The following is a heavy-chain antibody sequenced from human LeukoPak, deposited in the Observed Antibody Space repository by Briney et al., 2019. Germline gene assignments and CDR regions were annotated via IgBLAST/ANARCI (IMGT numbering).Heavy chain of an antibody. CDR3: AREPMGVTGY. J-gene: IGHJ4*02. V-gene: IGHV3-74*01. D-gene: IGHD1-26*01. CDR2: IKSDGSST. Sequence: GRCLRLSCAASGFTFSSSWMHWVRQAPGKGLVWVSRIKSDGSSTSYADSVKGRFTISRDNAKNMVYLQMNSLRAEDTAVYYCAREPMGVTGYWGQGTLVTVCS. CDR1: GFTFSSSW.